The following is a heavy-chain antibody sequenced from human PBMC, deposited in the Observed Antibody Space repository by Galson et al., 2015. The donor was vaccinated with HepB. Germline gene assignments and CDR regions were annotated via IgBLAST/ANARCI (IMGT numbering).Heavy chain of an antibody. CDR1: GFTFSTSD. CDR3: ASWGAYYYDSSNLGDY. J-gene: IGHJ4*02. Sequence: SLRLPCAASGFTFSTSDMTWVRQAPGKGPEWVSSINGNGGLRHYADCVEGRFTISRDNSEKMLYLRMTSLSAEATAVSYCASWGAYYYDSSNLGDYWGQGTLVTVSS. D-gene: IGHD3-22*01. V-gene: IGHV3-23*01. CDR2: INGNGGLR.